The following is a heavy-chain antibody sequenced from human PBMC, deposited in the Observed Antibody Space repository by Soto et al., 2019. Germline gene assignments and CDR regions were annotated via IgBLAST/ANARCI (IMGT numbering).Heavy chain of an antibody. CDR1: GFTFTNYW. CDR2: INQDGSEK. CDR3: AKGSAATVTFEGLIAGISY. D-gene: IGHD3-16*02. Sequence: GGSLRLSCAASGFTFTNYWMSWVRQAPGKGLEWVANINQDGSEKYYVDSVKGRFTISRDNAKNSLSLQLNSLRVEDTAVYYCAKGSAATVTFEGLIAGISYWGRGTLVTVSS. V-gene: IGHV3-7*01. J-gene: IGHJ4*02.